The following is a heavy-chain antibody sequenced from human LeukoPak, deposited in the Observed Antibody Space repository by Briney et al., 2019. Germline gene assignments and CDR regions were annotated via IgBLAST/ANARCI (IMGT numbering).Heavy chain of an antibody. J-gene: IGHJ4*02. CDR1: GFTFSSYA. Sequence: PGGSLRLSCAASGFTFSSYAMHWVRQTPGKGLEWVAVISYGGSNKYYADSVKGRFTISRDNSKNTLYLQMNSLRAEDTAVYYCARDPSTEGTGYYDYWGQGTLVTVSS. D-gene: IGHD3-9*01. CDR2: ISYGGSNK. CDR3: ARDPSTEGTGYYDY. V-gene: IGHV3-30-3*01.